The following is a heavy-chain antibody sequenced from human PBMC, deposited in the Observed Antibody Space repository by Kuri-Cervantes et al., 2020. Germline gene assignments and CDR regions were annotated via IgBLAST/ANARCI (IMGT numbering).Heavy chain of an antibody. CDR2: ISWDGGST. J-gene: IGHJ4*02. D-gene: IGHD4-17*01. Sequence: GESLKISCAASGFTFDDYAMHWVRQAPGKGLEWVSLISWDGGSTYYADSVEGRFTISRDISKNTLYLQMNSLRAEDTAVYYCAKIGGTTVTTWGYFDYWGQGTLVTVSS. CDR3: AKIGGTTVTTWGYFDY. V-gene: IGHV3-43D*04. CDR1: GFTFDDYA.